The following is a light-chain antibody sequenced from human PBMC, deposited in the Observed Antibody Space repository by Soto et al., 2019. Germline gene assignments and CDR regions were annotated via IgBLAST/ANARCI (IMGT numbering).Light chain of an antibody. Sequence: QSALTQPPSVSGSPGQSVTISCSGTSSDVGGYDYVSWYQQHPGKAPKLVIYDVTKRPSGVPDRFSGSKSGNTASLTISGLQAEDEADYYCCSYAGTYTNYVFGTGTKVTAL. V-gene: IGLV2-11*01. CDR2: DVT. J-gene: IGLJ1*01. CDR3: CSYAGTYTNYV. CDR1: SSDVGGYDY.